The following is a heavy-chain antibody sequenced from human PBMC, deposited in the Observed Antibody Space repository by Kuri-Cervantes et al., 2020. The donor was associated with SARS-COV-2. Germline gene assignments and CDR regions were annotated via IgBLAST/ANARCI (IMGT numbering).Heavy chain of an antibody. CDR1: GFTFSSYA. V-gene: IGHV3-23*01. CDR3: AKNLVDYDFWSGYLNWFDP. CDR2: ISGSGGST. J-gene: IGHJ5*02. Sequence: GGSLRLSCAASGFTFSSYAMSWVRQAPGKGLEWVSAISGSGGSTYYADSVKGRFTISRDNSKNTLYLQMNSLRAEDTAVYYRAKNLVDYDFWSGYLNWFDPWGQGTLVTVSS. D-gene: IGHD3-3*01.